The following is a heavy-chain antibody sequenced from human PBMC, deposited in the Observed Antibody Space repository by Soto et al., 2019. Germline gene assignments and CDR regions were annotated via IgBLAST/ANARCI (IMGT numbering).Heavy chain of an antibody. CDR1: GFTFNNYD. J-gene: IGHJ4*02. CDR3: AKEGITVVRGGNGLAS. Sequence: EVQLLESGGGMVQPGGSLRLSCAASGFTFNNYDMSWLRQAPGKGLEWVSVINGGGSFTYYADSVKGRFTISRDNSKNMLYLQMNSLRAEDTAVYYCAKEGITVVRGGNGLASWGQGTLVTVSS. V-gene: IGHV3-23*03. D-gene: IGHD3-10*01. CDR2: INGGGSFT.